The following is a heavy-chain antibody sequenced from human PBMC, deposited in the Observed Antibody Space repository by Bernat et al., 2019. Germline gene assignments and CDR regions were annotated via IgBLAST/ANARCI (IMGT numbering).Heavy chain of an antibody. CDR2: ISYDGSNK. CDR3: AKDSCSGGSCYETDD. J-gene: IGHJ4*02. Sequence: QVQLVESGGGVVQPGRSLRLSCAASGFTFSSYGMHWVRQAPGKGLEWVAVISYDGSNKYYADSVKGRFTISRDNSKNTLYLQMNSLRAEDTAVYYCAKDSCSGGSCYETDDWGQGTLVTVSS. V-gene: IGHV3-30*18. CDR1: GFTFSSYG. D-gene: IGHD2-15*01.